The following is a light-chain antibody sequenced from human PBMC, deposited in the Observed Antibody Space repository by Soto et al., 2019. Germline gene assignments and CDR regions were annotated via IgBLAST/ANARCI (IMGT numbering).Light chain of an antibody. CDR2: KAS. CDR1: QSIDTW. CDR3: QQYISYWT. Sequence: DIQMTQSPSTLSASVGDRVTITCRASQSIDTWLAWYQQKPGKAPKVLIYKASSLESGVPSRFSGSGFGTEFTLTISSLQPDDFATYYCQQYISYWTFGQGTKVEIK. J-gene: IGKJ1*01. V-gene: IGKV1-5*03.